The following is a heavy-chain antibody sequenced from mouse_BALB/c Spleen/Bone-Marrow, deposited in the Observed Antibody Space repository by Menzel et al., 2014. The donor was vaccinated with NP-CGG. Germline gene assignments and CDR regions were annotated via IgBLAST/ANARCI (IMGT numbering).Heavy chain of an antibody. V-gene: IGHV1-80*01. CDR2: IYPGDGET. D-gene: IGHD2-2*01. CDR3: AKVTTGFAY. Sequence: QGQLKQSWAELVRPGASVKIFCKASGHSFSSYWITWVKQRPGQGLEWIGQIYPGDGETNYNGKFKGKATLTADKSSSTAYMQLSGLTSEDSAVYFCAKVTTGFAYWGQGTLVTVSA. J-gene: IGHJ3*01. CDR1: GHSFSSYW.